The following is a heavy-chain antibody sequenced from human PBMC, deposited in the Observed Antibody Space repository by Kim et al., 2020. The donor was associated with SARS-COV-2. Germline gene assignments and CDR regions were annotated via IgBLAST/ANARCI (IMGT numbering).Heavy chain of an antibody. J-gene: IGHJ6*02. V-gene: IGHV3-11*01. CDR2: ISSSGSTI. CDR3: ARSNYDILTGPGYYGMDV. Sequence: GGSLRLSCAASGFTFSDYYMSWIRQAPGKGLEWVPYISSSGSTIYYADSVKGRFTISRDNAKNSLYLQMNSLRAEDTAVYYCARSNYDILTGPGYYGMDVWGQGTTVTVSS. D-gene: IGHD3-9*01. CDR1: GFTFSDYY.